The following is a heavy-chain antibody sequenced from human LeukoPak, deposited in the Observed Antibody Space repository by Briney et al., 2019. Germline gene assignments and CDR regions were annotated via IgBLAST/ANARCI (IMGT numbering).Heavy chain of an antibody. CDR1: GFTFSYYS. V-gene: IGHV3-21*01. D-gene: IGHD2-15*01. Sequence: KSGGSLRLSCAASGFTFSYYSMNWVRQAPGKGLEWVSSISSSSSYIYYADSVKGRFTISRDNAKNSLYLQMNSLRAEDTAVYYCARSTSGGSFSFDYWGQGTLVTVSS. CDR3: ARSTSGGSFSFDY. J-gene: IGHJ4*02. CDR2: ISSSSSYI.